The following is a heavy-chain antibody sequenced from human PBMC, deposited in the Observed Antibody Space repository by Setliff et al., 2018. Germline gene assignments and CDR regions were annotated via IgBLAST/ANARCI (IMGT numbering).Heavy chain of an antibody. V-gene: IGHV4-38-2*02. CDR2: IYHSGST. Sequence: SETLSLTCGVSGYSISSGYYWGWIRQPPGKGLEWIGSIYHSGSTYYNPSLKSRVTISVDTSKNQFSLKLSSVTAADTAVYYCAREGYYDSSGPDDAFDIWGQGTMVTV. J-gene: IGHJ3*02. D-gene: IGHD3-22*01. CDR3: AREGYYDSSGPDDAFDI. CDR1: GYSISSGYY.